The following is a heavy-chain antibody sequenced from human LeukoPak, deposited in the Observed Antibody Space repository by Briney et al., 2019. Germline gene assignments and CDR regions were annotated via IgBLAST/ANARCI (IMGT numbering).Heavy chain of an antibody. CDR1: GGSISSSSYY. CDR3: ARDQEWEPLDV. J-gene: IGHJ6*02. D-gene: IGHD1-26*01. V-gene: IGHV4-39*07. Sequence: PSETLSLTCTVSGGSISSSSYYWGWIRQPPGKGLEWIGSIYYSGSTYYNPSLKSRVTISVDTSKNQFSLKLSSVTAADTAVYYCARDQEWEPLDVWGQGTTVTVSS. CDR2: IYYSGST.